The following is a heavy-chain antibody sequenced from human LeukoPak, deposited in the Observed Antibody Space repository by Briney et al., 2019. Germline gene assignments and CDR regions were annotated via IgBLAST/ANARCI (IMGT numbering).Heavy chain of an antibody. Sequence: PGGSLRLSCAASGFTFSIYSMNWVRQAPGKGREWVSSITSTSRYIYYGDSVKGRFTISRDNAKNSLYLQMNSLRAEDTAVYYCARDQGSGYDLVPYYDYYMDVWGKGTTVTVSS. CDR3: ARDQGSGYDLVPYYDYYMDV. D-gene: IGHD5-12*01. J-gene: IGHJ6*03. CDR1: GFTFSIYS. CDR2: ITSTSRYI. V-gene: IGHV3-21*01.